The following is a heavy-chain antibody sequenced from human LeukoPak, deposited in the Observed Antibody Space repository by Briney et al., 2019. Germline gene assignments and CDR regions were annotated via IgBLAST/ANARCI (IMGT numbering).Heavy chain of an antibody. J-gene: IGHJ6*02. CDR2: INSDGSAK. D-gene: IGHD3-16*01. CDR1: GFTFSSHW. Sequence: GGSLRLSCAVSGFTFSSHWMTWVRQAPGKGLDWVATINSDGSAKFYVDSVKGRFTISRDNAKYSLDLQMNSLRVEDTALYYCVRFGYSADMDVWGQGTTVTVSS. CDR3: VRFGYSADMDV. V-gene: IGHV3-7*01.